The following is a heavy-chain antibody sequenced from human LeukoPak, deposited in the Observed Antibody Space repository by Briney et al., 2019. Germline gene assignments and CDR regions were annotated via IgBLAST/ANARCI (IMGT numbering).Heavy chain of an antibody. V-gene: IGHV3-7*01. CDR1: GFISNRAW. CDR2: IKEDGSEK. CDR3: ARNQD. J-gene: IGHJ4*02. Sequence: PGESLRLSCAASGFISNRAWMSWVRQAPGKGLEWVANIKEDGSEKYYVDSVKGRFAISRDIAKNSLYLQMNSLRAEDTAVYYCARNQDWGQGTLVTVSS.